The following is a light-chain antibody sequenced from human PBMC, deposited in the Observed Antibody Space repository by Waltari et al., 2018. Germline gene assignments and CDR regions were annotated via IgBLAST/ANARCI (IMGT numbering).Light chain of an antibody. CDR3: MQGTHWPYT. CDR2: QVS. Sequence: DVVMTQSPLSLPVTLGQPASISCRSSQSLVYNDGNTYLNWFQQRPGQSPRRLIYQVSNRDSGVPDRFSGSASGTDFTLKISRVVAEDVGIYYCMQGTHWPYTFGQGTKLEIK. J-gene: IGKJ2*01. CDR1: QSLVYNDGNTY. V-gene: IGKV2-30*01.